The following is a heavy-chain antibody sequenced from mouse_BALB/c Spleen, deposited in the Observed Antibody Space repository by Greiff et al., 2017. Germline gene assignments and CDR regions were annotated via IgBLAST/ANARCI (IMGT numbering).Heavy chain of an antibody. CDR2: IDPANGNT. V-gene: IGHV14-3*02. D-gene: IGHD2-4*01. CDR1: GFNIKDTY. CDR3: AFIYYDYDAVFDY. J-gene: IGHJ2*01. Sequence: EVQLQQSGAELVKPGASVKLSCTASGFNIKDTYMHWVKQRPEQGLEWIGRIDPANGNTKYDPKFQGKATITADTSSNTAYLQLSSLTSEDTAVYYCAFIYYDYDAVFDYWGQGTTLTVSS.